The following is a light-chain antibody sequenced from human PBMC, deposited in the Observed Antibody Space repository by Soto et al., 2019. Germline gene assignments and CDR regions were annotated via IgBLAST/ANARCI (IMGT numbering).Light chain of an antibody. J-gene: IGKJ1*01. CDR2: GAS. Sequence: EVVMTQSPATLSLSPGERATLSCTASQSVGSFLAWYQQKPGQAPSLLIYGASTRATGIPGRFSGSGSGTEFTLTISRLHAEDFVFYCRQQYNRWPTFGQGTKVAI. CDR3: QQYNRWPT. CDR1: QSVGSF. V-gene: IGKV3-15*01.